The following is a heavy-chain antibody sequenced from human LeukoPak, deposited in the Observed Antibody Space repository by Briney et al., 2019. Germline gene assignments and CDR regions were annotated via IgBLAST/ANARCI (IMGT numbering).Heavy chain of an antibody. J-gene: IGHJ4*02. CDR3: ARGGGYCSSTSCYRYFDY. CDR1: GGSISSYY. CDR2: IYYSGST. Sequence: SETLSLTCTVSGGSISSYYWSWIRQPPGKGLEWIGYIYYSGSTNYNPSLKSRVTISVDTSKNQFSLKLSSVTAADTAVYYCARGGGYCSSTSCYRYFDYRGQGTLVTVSS. V-gene: IGHV4-59*01. D-gene: IGHD2-2*02.